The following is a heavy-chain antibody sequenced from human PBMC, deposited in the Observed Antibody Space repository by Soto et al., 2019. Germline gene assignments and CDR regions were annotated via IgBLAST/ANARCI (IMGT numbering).Heavy chain of an antibody. J-gene: IGHJ3*02. Sequence: QVQLVQSGAEVKKPGSSVKVSCKASGGTFSSYTISWVRQAPGQGLEWMGRIIPILGIANYAQKFQGRVTITADKSTSTAYMELSSLRSEDTAVYYCARLIVGATTNAFDIRGQGTMVTVSS. D-gene: IGHD1-26*01. CDR1: GGTFSSYT. CDR2: IIPILGIA. V-gene: IGHV1-69*02. CDR3: ARLIVGATTNAFDI.